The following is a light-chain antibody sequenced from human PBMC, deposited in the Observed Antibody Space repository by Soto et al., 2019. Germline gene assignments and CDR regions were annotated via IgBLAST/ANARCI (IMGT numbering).Light chain of an antibody. CDR2: DAS. CDR3: QKYNSAPLT. J-gene: IGKJ4*01. CDR1: QSVRGNN. V-gene: IGKV3-20*01. Sequence: EIVLTQSPGTLSLSPGQRATLSCRASQSVRGNNLAWYQQKPGQAPRLLIYDASNRATGIPARFSGSGSGTEFTLTISSPEPEDVAAYYCQKYNSAPLTFGGGTKVDIK.